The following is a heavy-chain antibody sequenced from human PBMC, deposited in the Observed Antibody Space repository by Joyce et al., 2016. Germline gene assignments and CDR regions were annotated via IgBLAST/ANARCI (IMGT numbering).Heavy chain of an antibody. CDR3: TTPSCAN. CDR1: GIIFSNKE. CDR2: INSDDSRI. V-gene: IGHV3-48*03. D-gene: IGHD2-2*01. J-gene: IGHJ4*02. Sequence: EVQLVEYGGGLVQPGGSLRLSCAASGIIFSNKEMKWVRQAPGKGLEWISSINSDDSRIHYADSVRGRFTISRDNARNSLFLEMNSLRVEDTAMYYCTTPSCANWGQGSLVTVSS.